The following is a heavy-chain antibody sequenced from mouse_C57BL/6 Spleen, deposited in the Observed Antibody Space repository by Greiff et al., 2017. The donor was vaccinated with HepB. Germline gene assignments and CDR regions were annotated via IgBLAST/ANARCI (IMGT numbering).Heavy chain of an antibody. CDR2: IYPGDGDT. CDR3: ARGRDYAPMDY. J-gene: IGHJ4*01. Sequence: QVQLKQSGAELVKPGASVKISCKASGYAFSSYWMNWVKQRPGKGLEWIGQIYPGDGDTNYNGKFKGKATLTADKSSSTAYMQLSSLTSEDSAVYFCARGRDYAPMDYWGQGTSVTVSS. CDR1: GYAFSSYW. D-gene: IGHD2-4*01. V-gene: IGHV1-80*01.